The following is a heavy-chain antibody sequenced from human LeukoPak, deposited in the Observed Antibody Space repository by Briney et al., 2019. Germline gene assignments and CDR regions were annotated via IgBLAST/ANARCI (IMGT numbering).Heavy chain of an antibody. Sequence: PPGGSLRLSCAASGFTFSSYAMSWVRQAPGKGLEWVSAISGSGGSTYYADSVKGRFTISRDNSKNTLYLQMNSLRAEDTAVYYCTIRSITIFGVVPPTDYWGQGTLVTVSS. J-gene: IGHJ4*02. D-gene: IGHD3-3*01. CDR3: TIRSITIFGVVPPTDY. V-gene: IGHV3-23*01. CDR1: GFTFSSYA. CDR2: ISGSGGST.